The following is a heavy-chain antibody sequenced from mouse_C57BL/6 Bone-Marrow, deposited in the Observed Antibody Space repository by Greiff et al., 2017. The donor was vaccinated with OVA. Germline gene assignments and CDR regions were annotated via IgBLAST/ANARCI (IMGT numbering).Heavy chain of an antibody. Sequence: VQLQQSGPELVKPGASVKISCKASGYAFSSSWMNWVKQRPGKGLEWIGRIYPGDGDTNYNGKFKGKATLTADKSSSTAYMQLSSLTSEDSAVYFCARKRDYYGSSYVYYAMDYWGQGTSVTVSS. CDR3: ARKRDYYGSSYVYYAMDY. CDR2: IYPGDGDT. J-gene: IGHJ4*01. V-gene: IGHV1-82*01. D-gene: IGHD1-1*01. CDR1: GYAFSSSW.